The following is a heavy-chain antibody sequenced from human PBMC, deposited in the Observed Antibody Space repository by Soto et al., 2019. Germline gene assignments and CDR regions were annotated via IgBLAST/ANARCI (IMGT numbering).Heavy chain of an antibody. CDR1: GGSISIGRNY. V-gene: IGHV4-31*03. CDR3: ARASGGAVADFDY. D-gene: IGHD6-19*01. CDR2: IYYIGYT. J-gene: IGHJ4*02. Sequence: TLSLTCSVSGGSISIGRNYCKRIHQHPEWGLELIAYIYYIGYTAPKPARTSRATRSRDTSKNAFSLTLTSLTAADTAVYCCARASGGAVADFDYRGQGTLVTVSS.